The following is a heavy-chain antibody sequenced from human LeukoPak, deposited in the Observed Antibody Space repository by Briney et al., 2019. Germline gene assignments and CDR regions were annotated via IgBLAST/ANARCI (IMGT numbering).Heavy chain of an antibody. CDR3: ARDCLPVTE. Sequence: SETLSLTCTLPRGSMIGYYWSSIRPTPRKGLEWFWSIYDTGSTNYNPSLKSRVTISVDPSKNQFSLKLTSVTAADTAVYYCARDCLPVTEWGQGTLVTVSS. D-gene: IGHD2-21*02. V-gene: IGHV4-59*01. J-gene: IGHJ4*02. CDR1: RGSMIGYY. CDR2: IYDTGST.